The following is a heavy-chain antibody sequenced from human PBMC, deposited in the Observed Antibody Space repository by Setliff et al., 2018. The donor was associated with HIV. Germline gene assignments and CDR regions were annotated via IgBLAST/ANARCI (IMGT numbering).Heavy chain of an antibody. CDR3: ARSDSYCAGDCYGVDGVDAFDI. Sequence: SETLSLTCTVSGPSINIHYWSWIRQSPGKGFEWIGYIYSTGSTNYNPSLQSRVTISMVASRNQFSLKVTSVTAADTALYYCARSDSYCAGDCYGVDGVDAFDIWGQGTMVTVSS. J-gene: IGHJ3*02. V-gene: IGHV4-59*11. CDR1: GPSINIHY. D-gene: IGHD2-21*02. CDR2: IYSTGST.